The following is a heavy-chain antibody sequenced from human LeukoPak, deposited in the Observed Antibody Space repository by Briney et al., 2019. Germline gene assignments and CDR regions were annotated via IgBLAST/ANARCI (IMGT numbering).Heavy chain of an antibody. J-gene: IGHJ4*02. CDR1: GFTFSSYS. D-gene: IGHD1-14*01. V-gene: IGHV3-21*01. CDR3: ASGRVSSTGG. Sequence: SGGSLRLSCAASGFTFSSYSMNWVRQAPGKGLEWVSSISSSSSYIYYADSVKGRFTISRDNAKNSLYLQMNSLRAEETAVSYCASGRVSSTGGWGQGTLVTVSS. CDR2: ISSSSSYI.